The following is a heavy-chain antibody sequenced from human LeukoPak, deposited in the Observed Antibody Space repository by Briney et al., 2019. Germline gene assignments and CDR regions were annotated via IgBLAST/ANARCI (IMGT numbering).Heavy chain of an antibody. D-gene: IGHD7-27*01. J-gene: IGHJ6*03. V-gene: IGHV3-20*04. CDR2: MNWNGGNT. Sequence: PGGSLRLSCAASGFTFDDYGMSWVRQAQGRGRGWVSGMNWNGGNTVYEDSVKGGLTISRDNAKNSLYLQMNTLRAEDTALYYCARDPPRLSHAPWGLLNYYYYMDVWGKGTTVTVSS. CDR1: GFTFDDYG. CDR3: ARDPPRLSHAPWGLLNYYYYMDV.